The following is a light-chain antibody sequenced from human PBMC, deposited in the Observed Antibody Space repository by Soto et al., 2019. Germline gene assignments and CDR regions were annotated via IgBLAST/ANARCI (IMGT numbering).Light chain of an antibody. CDR2: DVT. V-gene: IGLV2-11*01. CDR3: CSYEGTYTSFV. Sequence: QAVVTQPRSVSGSPGQSVTISCTGSSSDVGGYNYVSWYQQQPGKAPKLLIYDVTIRTSGVSARFSGSKSGNTASLTISGLQAEDDADYFCCSYEGTYTSFVFGTGTQLTVL. CDR1: SSDVGGYNY. J-gene: IGLJ6*01.